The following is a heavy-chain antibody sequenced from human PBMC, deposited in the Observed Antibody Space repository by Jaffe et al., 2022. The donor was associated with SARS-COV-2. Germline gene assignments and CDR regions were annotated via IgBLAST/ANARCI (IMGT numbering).Heavy chain of an antibody. CDR2: INHSGST. Sequence: QVQLQQWGAGLLKPSETLSLTCAVYGGSFSGYYWSWIRQPPGKGLEWIGEINHSGSTNYNPSLKSRVTISVDTSKNQFSLKLSSVTAADTAVYYCARGGEGGVDAFDIWGQGTMVTVSS. V-gene: IGHV4-34*01. J-gene: IGHJ3*02. D-gene: IGHD3-10*01. CDR3: ARGGEGGVDAFDI. CDR1: GGSFSGYY.